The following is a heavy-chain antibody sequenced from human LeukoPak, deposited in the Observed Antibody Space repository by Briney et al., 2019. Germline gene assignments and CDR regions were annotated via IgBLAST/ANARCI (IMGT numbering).Heavy chain of an antibody. CDR3: AKDLSIYCDSRGFDP. CDR1: GFTFGTYG. J-gene: IGHJ5*02. CDR2: VSCDGTKK. D-gene: IGHD2/OR15-2a*01. Sequence: GGSLRLSCAASGFTFGTYGMHWVRQAPGKGLEWVAFVSCDGTKKHYADSVKGRFTISRDNSKNTLYLQMNSLRAEDTALYYCAKDLSIYCDSRGFDPWGQGTLVTVSS. V-gene: IGHV3-30*18.